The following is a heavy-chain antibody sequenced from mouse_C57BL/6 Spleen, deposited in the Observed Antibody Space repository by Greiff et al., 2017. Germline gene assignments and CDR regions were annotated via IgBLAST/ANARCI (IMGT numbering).Heavy chain of an antibody. V-gene: IGHV1-69*01. J-gene: IGHJ4*01. CDR2: IDPSDSYT. CDR1: GYTFTSYW. Sequence: QVQLQQPGAELVMPGASVKLSCKASGYTFTSYWMHWVKQRPGQGLEWIGEIDPSDSYTNYNQKFKGKSTLTVDKSSSTAYMQLSSLTSEDSAVYYCARRTVVARAMDDWGQGTSVTVSS. D-gene: IGHD1-1*01. CDR3: ARRTVVARAMDD.